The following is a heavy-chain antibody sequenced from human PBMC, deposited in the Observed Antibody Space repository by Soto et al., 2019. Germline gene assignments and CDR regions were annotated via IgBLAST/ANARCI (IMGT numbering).Heavy chain of an antibody. J-gene: IGHJ5*02. CDR3: AKDRSSAGTTVRFDP. CDR1: GFTFSGYA. Sequence: EVQLLESGGGLVQPGESPRLSCAASGFTFSGYAMSWVRQAPGKGLEWVSSISGSGANTYYADSVKGRFTISRDNSKNTLYLQMNSLRVEDTAIYYCAKDRSSAGTTVRFDPWGQGTLVTVSS. V-gene: IGHV3-23*01. CDR2: ISGSGANT. D-gene: IGHD1-1*01.